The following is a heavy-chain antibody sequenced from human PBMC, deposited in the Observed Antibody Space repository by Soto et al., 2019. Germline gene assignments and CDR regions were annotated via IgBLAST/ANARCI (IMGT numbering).Heavy chain of an antibody. CDR2: IYYSGST. J-gene: IGHJ6*02. CDR3: ARARTTVTTYYYYGMDV. V-gene: IGHV4-30-4*01. D-gene: IGHD4-4*01. Sequence: QVQLQESGPGLVKPSQTLSLTCTVSGGSISSGDYYWSWIRQPPGKGLEWIGYIYYSGSTYYNPSLKSRVTISVDTSKNQFSLKLSSVTAADTAVYYCARARTTVTTYYYYGMDVWGQGTTVTVSS. CDR1: GGSISSGDYY.